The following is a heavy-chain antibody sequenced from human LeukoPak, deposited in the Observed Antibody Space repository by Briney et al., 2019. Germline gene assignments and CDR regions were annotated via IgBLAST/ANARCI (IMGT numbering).Heavy chain of an antibody. CDR3: AKDKRSSMVRGFNGGVDV. Sequence: GGSLRLSCAASGFTFSSYGMHWVRQAPGKGLEWVAVISYDGSNKYYADSVKGRFTISRDNSKDTLYLQMNSLRAEDTAVYYCAKDKRSSMVRGFNGGVDVWGKGTTVTVSS. J-gene: IGHJ6*04. CDR2: ISYDGSNK. D-gene: IGHD3-10*01. V-gene: IGHV3-30*18. CDR1: GFTFSSYG.